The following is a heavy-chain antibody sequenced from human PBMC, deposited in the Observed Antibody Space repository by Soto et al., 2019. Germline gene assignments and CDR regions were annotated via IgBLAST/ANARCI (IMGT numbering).Heavy chain of an antibody. J-gene: IGHJ4*02. CDR2: ISGSGGST. V-gene: IGHV3-23*01. Sequence: GGSLRLSCAASGFTFSSYAMSWVRQAPGKGLEWVSAISGSGGSTYYADSMKGRFTISRDNSKNTLYLQMNSLRAEDTAVYYCAKETQWLVEGQYYFDYWGQGTLVTVSS. CDR1: GFTFSSYA. CDR3: AKETQWLVEGQYYFDY. D-gene: IGHD6-19*01.